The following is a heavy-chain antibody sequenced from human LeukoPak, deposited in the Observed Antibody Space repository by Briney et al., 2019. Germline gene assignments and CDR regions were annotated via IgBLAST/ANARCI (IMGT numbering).Heavy chain of an antibody. CDR1: GFTFSSYA. CDR2: ISGSGGST. J-gene: IGHJ4*02. D-gene: IGHD2-15*01. Sequence: GGSLRLSCAASGFTFSSYAMSWVRQAPGKGLEWVSAISGSGGSTYYADSVKGRFTISRDNSKNTLYLQMNSLRAEDTAVYYCAKERPIVVVVAATGGIDYWGQGTLVTVSS. CDR3: AKERPIVVVVAATGGIDY. V-gene: IGHV3-23*01.